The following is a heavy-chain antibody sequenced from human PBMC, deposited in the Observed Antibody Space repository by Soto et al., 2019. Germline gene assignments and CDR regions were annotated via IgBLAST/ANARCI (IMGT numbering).Heavy chain of an antibody. CDR1: GGSLSSYY. Sequence: SETLSLTCTVSGGSLSSYYWTWIRQSPGKGLEWIGYVYFSGNTNYNPSLKSRVTISIDTSKNQFSLRLASVTAADTAFYYCGSVRPSGYVLSWGQRTMV. CDR2: VYFSGNT. V-gene: IGHV4-59*01. CDR3: GSVRPSGYVLS. J-gene: IGHJ5*02. D-gene: IGHD6-25*01.